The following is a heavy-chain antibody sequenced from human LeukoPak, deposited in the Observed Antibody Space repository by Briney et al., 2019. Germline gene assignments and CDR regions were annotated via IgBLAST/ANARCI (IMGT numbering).Heavy chain of an antibody. J-gene: IGHJ3*02. V-gene: IGHV3-21*01. CDR2: ISSSSYI. CDR1: GFTFSSYS. CDR3: ARARLGYDFWLDGAFDI. D-gene: IGHD3-3*01. Sequence: GGSLRLSCAASGFTFSSYSMNWVRQAPGKGLEWVSSISSSSYIYYADSVKGRFTISRDNAKNSLYLQMNSLRAEDTAVYYCARARLGYDFWLDGAFDIWGQGTMVTVSS.